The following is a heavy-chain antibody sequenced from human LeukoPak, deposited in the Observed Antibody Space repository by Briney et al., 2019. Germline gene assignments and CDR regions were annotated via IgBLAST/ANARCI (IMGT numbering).Heavy chain of an antibody. D-gene: IGHD3-10*01. Sequence: SETLSLTCTVSGGSLSSSSYYWGWIRQPPGKGLEWIGSIYYSGSTYYNPSLKSRVTISVDTSKNQFSLKLSSVTAADTAVYYCARGGLLWFGELPYWGQGTLVTVSS. CDR3: ARGGLLWFGELPY. V-gene: IGHV4-39*07. J-gene: IGHJ4*02. CDR1: GGSLSSSSYY. CDR2: IYYSGST.